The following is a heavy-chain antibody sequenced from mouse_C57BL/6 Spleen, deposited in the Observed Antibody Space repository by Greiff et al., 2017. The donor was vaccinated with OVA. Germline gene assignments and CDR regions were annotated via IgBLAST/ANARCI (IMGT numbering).Heavy chain of an antibody. D-gene: IGHD4-1*01. CDR2: IYPGDGDT. V-gene: IGHV1-82*01. CDR1: GYAFSSSW. CDR3: ARRDWEGGNYFDY. Sequence: VQLQQSGPELVKPGASVKISCKASGYAFSSSWMNWVKQRPGKGLEWIGRIYPGDGDTNYTGKFKGKATLTADKSSSTAYMQLSSLTSEDSAVDFCARRDWEGGNYFDYWGQGTTLTVSS. J-gene: IGHJ2*01.